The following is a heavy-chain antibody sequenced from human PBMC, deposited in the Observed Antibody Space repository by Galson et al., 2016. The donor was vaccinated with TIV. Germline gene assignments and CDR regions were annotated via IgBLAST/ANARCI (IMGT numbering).Heavy chain of an antibody. D-gene: IGHD2-15*01. Sequence: SETLSLTCDVSGFSISSGSFWGWIRQPPGKGLEWIGSISHSGIAHYNPSLMSRVTMSVDTSKNRFPLKLSSVTAADTAVYYCARDQDSGAYFDYWGQGTLVTVS. CDR1: GFSISSGSF. V-gene: IGHV4-38-2*02. CDR3: ARDQDSGAYFDY. CDR2: ISHSGIA. J-gene: IGHJ4*02.